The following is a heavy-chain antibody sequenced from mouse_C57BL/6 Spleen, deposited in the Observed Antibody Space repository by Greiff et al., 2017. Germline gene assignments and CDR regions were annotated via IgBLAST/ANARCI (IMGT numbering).Heavy chain of an antibody. CDR1: GFTFSDYG. CDR2: ISHLAYSI. J-gene: IGHJ1*03. V-gene: IGHV5-15*01. D-gene: IGHD1-1*01. Sequence: EVKLMESGGGLVQPGGSLKLSCAASGFTFSDYGMAWVRQAPRKGPEWVAFISHLAYSISYADTVTGRFTISRENAKNTLYLEMSSLRSEDTAMYYCARHPYGSSYDWYFDVWGTGTTVTVSS. CDR3: ARHPYGSSYDWYFDV.